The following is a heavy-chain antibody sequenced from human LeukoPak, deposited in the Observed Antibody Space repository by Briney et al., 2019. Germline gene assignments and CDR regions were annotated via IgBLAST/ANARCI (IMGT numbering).Heavy chain of an antibody. V-gene: IGHV4-34*01. CDR3: ARSGALDY. CDR1: GGSFSGYY. J-gene: IGHJ4*02. CDR2: IKHSGST. D-gene: IGHD1-1*01. Sequence: SETLSLTCAVYGGSFSGYYWSWIRQPPGKGLEWIGEIKHSGSTNYNPSLKSRVTISVDTSKNQFSLKLSSVTAADTAVYYCARSGALDYWGQGTLVTVSS.